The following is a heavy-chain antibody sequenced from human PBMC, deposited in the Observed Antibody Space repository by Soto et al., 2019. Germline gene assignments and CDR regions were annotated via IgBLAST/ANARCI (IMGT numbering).Heavy chain of an antibody. CDR2: IYYSGST. CDR1: GGSISSYY. D-gene: IGHD2-21*02. CDR3: ARQRTSVVTQAYFDV. Sequence: PSETLSLTCPVSGGSISSYYWSWIRQPPGKGLEWIGYIYYSGSTNYNPSLKSRVTISVDTSKNQFSLKLSSVTAADTALYFCARQRTSVVTQAYFDVWGPGSLVTVSS. J-gene: IGHJ4*02. V-gene: IGHV4-59*01.